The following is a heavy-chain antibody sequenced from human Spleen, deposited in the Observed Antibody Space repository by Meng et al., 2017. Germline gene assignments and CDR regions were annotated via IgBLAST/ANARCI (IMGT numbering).Heavy chain of an antibody. Sequence: VHLQEWGAGLLQPSETLYLTCVASGGSLSDYYWSWIRQPPGKGLEWIGEINHSGSTNYNPSLESRATISVDTSQNNLSLKLSSVTAADSAVYYCARGPTTMAHDFDYWGQGTLVTVSS. D-gene: IGHD4-11*01. CDR2: INHSGST. V-gene: IGHV4-34*01. CDR3: ARGPTTMAHDFDY. CDR1: GGSLSDYY. J-gene: IGHJ4*02.